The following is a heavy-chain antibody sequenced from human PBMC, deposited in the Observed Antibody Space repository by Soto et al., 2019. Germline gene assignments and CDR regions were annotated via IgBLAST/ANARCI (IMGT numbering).Heavy chain of an antibody. CDR3: ARRLDDRADEGFDV. CDR1: GFSFSDSY. V-gene: IGHV3-11*06. J-gene: IGHJ3*01. D-gene: IGHD3-16*01. Sequence: QVQLVESGGGLVKPGGSLRLSCAASGFSFSDSYMSWVRQAPGKGLEWVAYISGSSGYTGYADSVKGRFTISRDNAKNSLYLQMNSLRVEDTAVYYCARRLDDRADEGFDVWGEGTAVTVSA. CDR2: ISGSSGYT.